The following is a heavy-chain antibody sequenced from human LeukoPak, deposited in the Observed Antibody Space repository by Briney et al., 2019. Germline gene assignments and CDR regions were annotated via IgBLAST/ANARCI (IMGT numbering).Heavy chain of an antibody. Sequence: GGSLRLSCAASGFTFSSYAMSWVRQAPGKGLGWVSGISGSGGSTNYADSVKGRFTISRDNSKNTLYLQMNSLRVEDTAVYYCAKDQGVYYMDVWGKGTTVTVSS. CDR3: AKDQGVYYMDV. CDR1: GFTFSSYA. J-gene: IGHJ6*03. D-gene: IGHD3-10*01. V-gene: IGHV3-23*01. CDR2: ISGSGGST.